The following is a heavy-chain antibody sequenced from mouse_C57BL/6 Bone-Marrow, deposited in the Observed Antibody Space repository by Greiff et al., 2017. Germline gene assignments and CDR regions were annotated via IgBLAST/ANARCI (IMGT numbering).Heavy chain of an antibody. CDR1: GYTFTSYG. CDR3: AGVGSSSHFDY. V-gene: IGHV1-81*01. Sequence: VQLQQSGAELARPGASVKLSCKASGYTFTSYGISWVKQRTGQGLEWIGEIYPRSGNTYYNEKFKGKATLTADKSSSTAYLELRSLTSEDSAVYVCAGVGSSSHFDYWGQGTTLTVSS. D-gene: IGHD1-1*01. J-gene: IGHJ2*01. CDR2: IYPRSGNT.